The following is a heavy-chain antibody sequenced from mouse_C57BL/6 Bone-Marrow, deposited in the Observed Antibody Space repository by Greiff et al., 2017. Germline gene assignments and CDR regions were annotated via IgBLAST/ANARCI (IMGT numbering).Heavy chain of an antibody. Sequence: EVKLQESGAELVRPGASVKLSCTASGFNIKDDYIHWVKQRPEQGLEWIGWIDPEIGDTEYASKFQGKATITSDTSSNTAYLQLSSLTSEDTAVYYFSSFDGNYFDFWGQGTPLTVAS. CDR3: SSFDGNYFDF. V-gene: IGHV14-4*01. D-gene: IGHD2-3*01. CDR1: GFNIKDDY. J-gene: IGHJ2*01. CDR2: IDPEIGDT.